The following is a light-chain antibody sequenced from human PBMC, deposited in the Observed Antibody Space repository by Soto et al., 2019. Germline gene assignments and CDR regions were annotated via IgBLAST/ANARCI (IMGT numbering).Light chain of an antibody. CDR2: AAS. J-gene: IGKJ1*01. CDR3: QQYYSYPRT. Sequence: IQMAQSPSTLSGSVGDRVTITCRASQGISSYLAWYQQKPGKAPKLLIYAASTLQSGVPSRFSGSGSGTDFTLTISCLQSEDFATYYCQQYYSYPRTFGQGTKVDIK. V-gene: IGKV1-8*01. CDR1: QGISSY.